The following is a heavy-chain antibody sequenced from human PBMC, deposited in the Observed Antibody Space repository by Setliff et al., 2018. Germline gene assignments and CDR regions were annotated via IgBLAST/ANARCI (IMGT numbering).Heavy chain of an antibody. V-gene: IGHV3-21*01. D-gene: IGHD2-21*02. J-gene: IGHJ6*02. CDR3: ARDYVVVTLYYYYYGMDV. CDR1: GFTFSSYS. CDR2: ISSSSSYI. Sequence: GGSLRLSCAASGFTFSSYSMNWVRQAPGKGLEWVSSISSSSSYIYYADSVKRRFTISRDNAKNSLYLQMNSLRAEDTAVYYCARDYVVVTLYYYYYGMDVWGQGTTVTVSS.